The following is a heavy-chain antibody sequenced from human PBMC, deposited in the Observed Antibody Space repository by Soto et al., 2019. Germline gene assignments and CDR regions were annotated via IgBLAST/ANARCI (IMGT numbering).Heavy chain of an antibody. CDR1: GASISGYH. CDR2: ISYSGAT. V-gene: IGHV4-59*08. D-gene: IGHD1-1*01. J-gene: IGHJ4*02. Sequence: QVQLQESGPGLVKPSETLSLTCTVSGASISGYHWSWIRQFPGKGLECLGYISYSGATNYNPSLKSRVTLSIDTSTNQFSLQLNSVTAADTAVYYCARAFAIDWYKYYFDYWGQGPLVTVSS. CDR3: ARAFAIDWYKYYFDY.